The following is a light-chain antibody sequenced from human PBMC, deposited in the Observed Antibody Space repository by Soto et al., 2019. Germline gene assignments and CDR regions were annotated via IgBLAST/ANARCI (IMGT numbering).Light chain of an antibody. Sequence: QSALTQPPSASGSPGQSVTLSCAGTSSDVGGYNYVSWYQQHPGKAPKLMIYEVNNRPSGVPDRFSGSKSGNTASLTVSGLQAEDEADYYCGSFAGNNYVFGTGTKLTVL. J-gene: IGLJ1*01. CDR1: SSDVGGYNY. V-gene: IGLV2-8*01. CDR2: EVN. CDR3: GSFAGNNYV.